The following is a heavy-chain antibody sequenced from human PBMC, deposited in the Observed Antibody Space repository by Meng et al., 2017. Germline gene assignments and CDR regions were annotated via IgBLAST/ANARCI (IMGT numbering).Heavy chain of an antibody. J-gene: IGHJ4*02. CDR2: ITGSGSNT. V-gene: IGHV3-23*01. D-gene: IGHD2-21*01. Sequence: GESLKISCVGSGFTFSNDAMTWVRQTPGKGLEWVSTITGSGSNTYYADSVKGRFTISRDNSNNTLFLQMSSLRAEDTAVYYCAKKEAADWTFYFDYWGQGTLVTVSS. CDR3: AKKEAADWTFYFDY. CDR1: GFTFSNDA.